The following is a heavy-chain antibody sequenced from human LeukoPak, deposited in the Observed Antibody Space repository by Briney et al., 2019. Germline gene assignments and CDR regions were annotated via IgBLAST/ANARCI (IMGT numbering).Heavy chain of an antibody. CDR3: ARYDGDNLNFDF. Sequence: PSQTLSLTCTVSGGSISSGNYYWSWIRQPAGKGLEWIGRIYTSGSTNYNPSLKSRVTISVDTSKNQFSLKLSSVTAADTAVYYCARYDGDNLNFDFWGQGTLVTVSS. CDR2: IYTSGST. CDR1: GGSISSGNYY. J-gene: IGHJ4*02. D-gene: IGHD5-24*01. V-gene: IGHV4-61*02.